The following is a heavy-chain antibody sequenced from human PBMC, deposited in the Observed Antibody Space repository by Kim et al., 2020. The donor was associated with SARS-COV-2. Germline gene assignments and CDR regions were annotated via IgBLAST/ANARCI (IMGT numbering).Heavy chain of an antibody. CDR1: GGSISSYY. D-gene: IGHD5-18*01. J-gene: IGHJ5*02. CDR3: ASSGYSYGWDNWFDP. V-gene: IGHV4-59*01. CDR2: IYYSGST. Sequence: SETLSLTCTVSGGSISSYYWSWIRQPPGKGLEWIGYIYYSGSTNYNPSLKSRVTISVDTSKNQFSLKLSSVTAADTAVYYCASSGYSYGWDNWFDPWGQGTLVTVSS.